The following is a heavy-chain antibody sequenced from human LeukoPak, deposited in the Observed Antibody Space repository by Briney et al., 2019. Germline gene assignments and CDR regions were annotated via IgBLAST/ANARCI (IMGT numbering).Heavy chain of an antibody. CDR3: ARRLSEHPSLEMATMGSSDY. CDR1: GGSFSGYY. CDR2: INHSGST. D-gene: IGHD5-24*01. V-gene: IGHV4-34*01. Sequence: SETLSLTCAVYGGSFSGYYWSWIRQPPGKGLEWIGEINHSGSTNYNPSLKSRVTISVDTSKNQFSLKLSSVTAADTAVYYCARRLSEHPSLEMATMGSSDYWGQGTLVTVSS. J-gene: IGHJ4*02.